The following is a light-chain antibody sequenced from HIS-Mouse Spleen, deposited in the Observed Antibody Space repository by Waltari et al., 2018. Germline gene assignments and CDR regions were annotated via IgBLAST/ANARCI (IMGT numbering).Light chain of an antibody. CDR2: DAS. Sequence: SYVLTQPPSVSVAPGKTARIPCGGNNIGSKSVHLYQQKPGQAPVLVVYDASDRPSGVPERVSGSNSGNTATLTISRVEAGDEDDDYGKVWDSSSDHVVFGGGTKLTVL. CDR3: KVWDSSSDHVV. V-gene: IGLV3-21*03. CDR1: NIGSKS. J-gene: IGLJ2*01.